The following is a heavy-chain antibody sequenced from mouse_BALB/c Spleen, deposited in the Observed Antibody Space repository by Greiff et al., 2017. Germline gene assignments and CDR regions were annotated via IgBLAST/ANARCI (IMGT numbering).Heavy chain of an antibody. CDR3: ARDYYGSSHWYFDV. CDR2: IRNKANGYTT. D-gene: IGHD1-1*01. V-gene: IGHV7-3*02. Sequence: EVHLVESGGGLVQPGGSLRLSCATSGFTFTDYYMSWVRQPPGKALEWLGFIRNKANGYTTEYSASVKGRFTISRDNSQSILYLQMNTLRAEDSATYYCARDYYGSSHWYFDVWGAGTTVTVSS. CDR1: GFTFTDYY. J-gene: IGHJ1*01.